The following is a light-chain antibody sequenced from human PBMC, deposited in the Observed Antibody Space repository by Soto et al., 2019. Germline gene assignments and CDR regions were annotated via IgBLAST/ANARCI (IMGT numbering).Light chain of an antibody. CDR3: QQYHSYMWT. CDR1: QIISKY. J-gene: IGKJ1*01. Sequence: DIQMTQSPSTLSASVGDRVTITCRASQIISKYLAWYQQQPGKAPNLLIFDASTLQSGVPSRFSGRGSGTEFTLTINSLQPADCATYYCQQYHSYMWTFGQGTKVDI. CDR2: DAS. V-gene: IGKV1-5*01.